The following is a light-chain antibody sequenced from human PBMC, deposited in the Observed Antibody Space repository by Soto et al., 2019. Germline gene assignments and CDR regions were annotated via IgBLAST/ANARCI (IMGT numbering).Light chain of an antibody. CDR2: AAS. Sequence: DIQMTQSPSSLSASVGGRFTITFLSSQSISSYLNWYQQEPGKAPKLLIYAASSLQSGVPSRFSGSGSGTDFTLTISSLEPEDFAVYYCQQRSNWPPITFGQGTRLEIK. J-gene: IGKJ5*01. V-gene: IGKV1-39*01. CDR3: QQRSNWPPIT. CDR1: QSISSY.